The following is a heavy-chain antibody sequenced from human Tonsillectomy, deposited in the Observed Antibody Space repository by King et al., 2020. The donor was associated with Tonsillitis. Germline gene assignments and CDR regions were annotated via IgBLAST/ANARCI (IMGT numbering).Heavy chain of an antibody. CDR3: ASVNSSWTTRYYYYYMDV. Sequence: VQLVESGGGLVKPGGSLRLSCAASGFTFSSYSMNWVRQAPGKGLEWVSSISSSSSYIQYADSVKGRFTISVDTSKNQFSLKLTSVTAADTAVYYCASVNSSWTTRYYYYYMDVWGKGTTVTVSS. J-gene: IGHJ6*03. CDR2: ISSSSSYI. V-gene: IGHV3-21*01. CDR1: GFTFSSYS. D-gene: IGHD6-13*01.